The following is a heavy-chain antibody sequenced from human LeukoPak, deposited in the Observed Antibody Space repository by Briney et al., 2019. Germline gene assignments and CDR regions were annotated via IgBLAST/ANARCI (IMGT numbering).Heavy chain of an antibody. V-gene: IGHV3-48*03. J-gene: IGHJ3*02. CDR1: GFTFSSYE. Sequence: GGSLRLSCAASGFTFSSYEMNWVRQAPGKGLEWVSYISSSGSTIYTADSVKGRFSISRDNAKNSLYLQMNSLRAEDTAVYYCARCGNWGVGHAFDIWGQGTMVTVSS. CDR2: ISSSGSTI. CDR3: ARCGNWGVGHAFDI. D-gene: IGHD4-23*01.